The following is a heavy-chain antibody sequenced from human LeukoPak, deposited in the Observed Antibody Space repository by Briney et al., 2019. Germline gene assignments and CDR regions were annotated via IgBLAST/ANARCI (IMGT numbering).Heavy chain of an antibody. D-gene: IGHD1-7*01. CDR1: GFTFDDYA. J-gene: IGHJ4*02. V-gene: IGHV3-9*01. Sequence: GGSLRLSCAASGFTFDDYAMHWVRQAPGKGLEWVSGISWNSGSIGYADSVKGRFTISRDNAKNSLYLQMNSLRAEDTALYYCAKGGSFRLELRSLPFDYWGQGTLVTVSS. CDR3: AKGGSFRLELRSLPFDY. CDR2: ISWNSGSI.